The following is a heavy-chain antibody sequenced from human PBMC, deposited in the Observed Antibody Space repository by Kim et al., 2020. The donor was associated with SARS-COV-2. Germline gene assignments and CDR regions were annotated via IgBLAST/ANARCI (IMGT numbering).Heavy chain of an antibody. J-gene: IGHJ4*02. Sequence: DSVKGRFTISRDNAKDSLDRQMNSLRAEDTALYDCAKDVVAAAGRAPFDYWGQGTLVTVSS. V-gene: IGHV3-9*01. CDR3: AKDVVAAAGRAPFDY. D-gene: IGHD6-13*01.